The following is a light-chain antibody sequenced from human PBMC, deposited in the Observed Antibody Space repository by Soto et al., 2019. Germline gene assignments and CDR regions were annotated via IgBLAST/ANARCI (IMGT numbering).Light chain of an antibody. V-gene: IGLV4-60*02. Sequence: QPVLTQSSSASASLGSSVKLTCTLNSGHSSYIIAWHQQQPGKAPRYLMKLEGSGSYNKGSGVPDRFSGSSSGADRYLTISNLQFEDEADYYCETWDSYLNWVFGGGTQLTVL. CDR2: LEGSGSY. J-gene: IGLJ3*02. CDR3: ETWDSYLNWV. CDR1: SGHSSYI.